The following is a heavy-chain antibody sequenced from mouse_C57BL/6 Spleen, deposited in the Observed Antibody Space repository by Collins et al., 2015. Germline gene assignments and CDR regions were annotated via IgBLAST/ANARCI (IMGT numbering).Heavy chain of an antibody. D-gene: IGHD1-1*01. CDR3: ARSRHYYGSSYDWYFDV. Sequence: QIQLVQSGPELKEPGETVKISCKASGYTFTTYGMSWVKQAPGKGLKWMGWINTYSGVPTYADDFKGRFAFSLRTSASTAYLQINNLKNEDTATYFCARSRHYYGSSYDWYFDVWGTGTTVTVSS. V-gene: IGHV9-3*01. CDR2: INTYSGVP. CDR1: GYTFTTYG. J-gene: IGHJ1*03.